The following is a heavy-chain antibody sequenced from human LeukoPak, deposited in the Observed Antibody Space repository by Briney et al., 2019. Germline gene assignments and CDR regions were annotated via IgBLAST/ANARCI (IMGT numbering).Heavy chain of an antibody. CDR3: ARDKQWLGPLDC. D-gene: IGHD6-19*01. CDR1: GFTFSSYA. J-gene: IGHJ4*02. Sequence: SGGSLRLSCAASGFTFSSYAMHWVRQAPGKGLEWVAVISYDGSNKYYADSVKGRFTISRDNSKNTLYLQMNSLRAEDTAVYYCARDKQWLGPLDCWGQGTLVTVSS. V-gene: IGHV3-30-3*01. CDR2: ISYDGSNK.